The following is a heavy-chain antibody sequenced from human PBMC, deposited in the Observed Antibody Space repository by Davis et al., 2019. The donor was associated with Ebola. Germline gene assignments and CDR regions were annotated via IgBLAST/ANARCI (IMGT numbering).Heavy chain of an antibody. D-gene: IGHD2-2*01. CDR1: GYSFTSYW. V-gene: IGHV5-51*01. J-gene: IGHJ5*02. Sequence: KVSCKGSGYSFTSYWIGWVRQMPGKGLEWMGIIYPGDSDTRYSPSFQGQVTISADKSISTAYLQWSSLKASDTAMHYCARFRGDIVVVPAASGGWFDPWGQGTLVTVSS. CDR3: ARFRGDIVVVPAASGGWFDP. CDR2: IYPGDSDT.